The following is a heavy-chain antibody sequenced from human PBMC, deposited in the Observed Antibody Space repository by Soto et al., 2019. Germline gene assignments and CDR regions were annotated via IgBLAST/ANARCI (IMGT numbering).Heavy chain of an antibody. Sequence: QVQLQESGPGLVKPSETLSLTCTVSGASISSYYWSWIRQPPGKGLQWIGYIYYYSGSTNYNPSLKSGVTISVDMSKNQFSLKLSSVTAADTAVYYCARSRGGYFGYWGQGTLVTVSS. J-gene: IGHJ4*02. CDR1: GASISSYY. D-gene: IGHD3-22*01. CDR3: ARSRGGYFGY. CDR2: IYYYSGST. V-gene: IGHV4-59*01.